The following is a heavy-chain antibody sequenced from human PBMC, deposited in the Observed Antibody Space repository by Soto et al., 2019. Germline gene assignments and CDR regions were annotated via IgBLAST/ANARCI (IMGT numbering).Heavy chain of an antibody. J-gene: IGHJ6*02. CDR1: GYTFTSYA. CDR3: AREGYSYEGMDV. CDR2: INAGNGNT. D-gene: IGHD5-18*01. V-gene: IGHV1-3*05. Sequence: QVQLVQSGAEEKKPGASVKVSCKASGYTFTSYAMHWVRQAPGQRHEWMGWINAGNGNTKYSQKFQGRVTITRDTSASTAYMELSSLRSEDTAVYYCAREGYSYEGMDVWGQGTTVTVSS.